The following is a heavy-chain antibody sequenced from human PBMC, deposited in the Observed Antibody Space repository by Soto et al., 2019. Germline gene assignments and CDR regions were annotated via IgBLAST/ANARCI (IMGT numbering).Heavy chain of an antibody. CDR3: ARDQMATIPGAAFDI. D-gene: IGHD5-12*01. Sequence: GGSLRLSCAASGFTFSSYAMHWVRQAPGKGLEWVAVISYDGSNKYYADSVKGRFTISRDNSKNTLYLQMNSLRAEDTAVYYCARDQMATIPGAAFDIWGQGTMVTVSS. CDR1: GFTFSSYA. J-gene: IGHJ3*02. CDR2: ISYDGSNK. V-gene: IGHV3-30-3*01.